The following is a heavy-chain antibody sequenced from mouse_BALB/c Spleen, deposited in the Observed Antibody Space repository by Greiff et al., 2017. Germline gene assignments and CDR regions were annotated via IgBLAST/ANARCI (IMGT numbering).Heavy chain of an antibody. V-gene: IGHV6-6*02. J-gene: IGHJ4*01. CDR1: GFTFSNYW. Sequence: EVKLEESGGGLVQPGGSMKLSCVASGFTFSNYWMNWVRQSPEKGLEWVAEIRLKSNNYATHYAESVKGRFTISRDDSKSSVYLQMNNLRAEDTGIYYCTRRPPYGNYAMDYWGQGTSVTVSS. CDR3: TRRPPYGNYAMDY. D-gene: IGHD2-1*01. CDR2: IRLKSNNYAT.